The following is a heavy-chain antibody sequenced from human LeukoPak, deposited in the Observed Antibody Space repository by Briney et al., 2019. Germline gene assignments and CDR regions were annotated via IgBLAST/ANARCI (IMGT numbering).Heavy chain of an antibody. CDR2: FYVGRST. J-gene: IGHJ4*02. V-gene: IGHV3-53*01. CDR1: GFTFSDYY. CDR3: ARGDGYNFFDY. Sequence: GRSLRLSCAASGFTFSDYYMSWVRQAPGKGLEWGSVFYVGRSTYYADSLKPLLTISRNNSETTLYLQMKSLRAEETAVYYCARGDGYNFFDYWGQGTLVTVSS. D-gene: IGHD5-24*01.